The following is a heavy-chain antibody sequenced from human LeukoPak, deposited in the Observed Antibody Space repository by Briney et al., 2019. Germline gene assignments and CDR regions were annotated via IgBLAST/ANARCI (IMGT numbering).Heavy chain of an antibody. V-gene: IGHV7-4-1*02. CDR2: INTNTGNP. D-gene: IGHD6-13*01. CDR1: GYTFTSHA. CDR3: ARTESSSSTPAGSPSEYFQH. J-gene: IGHJ1*01. Sequence: ASVKVSCKASGYTFTSHAMNWVRQAPGQGLEWMGWINTNTGNPTYAQGFTGRFVFSLDTSVSTAYLQISSLKAEDTAVYYCARTESSSSTPAGSPSEYFQHWGQGTLVTVSS.